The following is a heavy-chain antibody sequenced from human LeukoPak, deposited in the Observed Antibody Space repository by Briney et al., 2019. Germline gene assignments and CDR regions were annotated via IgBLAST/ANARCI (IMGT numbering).Heavy chain of an antibody. J-gene: IGHJ4*02. CDR1: GGSISSYC. CDR2: IYYSGST. V-gene: IGHV4-59*08. Sequence: SETLSLTCTVAGGSISSYCWSWVRQPPGEGLGWIGYIYYSGSTNYNPSVNSRVAISVATSKNQFSLKLSSVTAADTAVYSCARLKRAPRVSGTIDYWGQGTLVTVSS. D-gene: IGHD6-25*01. CDR3: ARLKRAPRVSGTIDY.